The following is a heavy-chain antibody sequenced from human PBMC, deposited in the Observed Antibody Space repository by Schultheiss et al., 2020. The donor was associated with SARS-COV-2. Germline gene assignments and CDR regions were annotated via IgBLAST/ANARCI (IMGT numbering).Heavy chain of an antibody. CDR1: GGSFSGYY. Sequence: SQTLSLTCAVYGGSFSGYYWSWIRQPPGKGLEWIGEIHHSGSTYYNPSLKSRITMSVDTSKNQFYLKLSSVTAADTAVYYCARAPYGDYPSDYWGQGTLVTVSS. J-gene: IGHJ4*02. CDR2: IHHSGST. D-gene: IGHD4-17*01. V-gene: IGHV4-34*10. CDR3: ARAPYGDYPSDY.